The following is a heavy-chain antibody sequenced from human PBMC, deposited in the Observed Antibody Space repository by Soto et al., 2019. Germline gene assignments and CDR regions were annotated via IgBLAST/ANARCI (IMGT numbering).Heavy chain of an antibody. J-gene: IGHJ6*02. D-gene: IGHD3-16*01. Sequence: HPGGSLRLSCAASGFTFSSYEMNCVRQAPGKGLEWVSYISSSGSTIYYADSVKGRFTISRDNAKNSLYLQMNSLRAEDTAVYYCARDYVNYYGMDVWGQGTTVTVSS. CDR1: GFTFSSYE. CDR3: ARDYVNYYGMDV. CDR2: ISSSGSTI. V-gene: IGHV3-48*03.